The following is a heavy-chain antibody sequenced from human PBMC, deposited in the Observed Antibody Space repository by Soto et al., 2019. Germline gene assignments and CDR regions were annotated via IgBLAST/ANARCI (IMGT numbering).Heavy chain of an antibody. CDR2: IYHSGST. CDR1: GGSISSSHW. V-gene: IGHV4-4*02. J-gene: IGHJ4*02. D-gene: IGHD3-16*01. CDR3: ASSGGGEDY. Sequence: QVQLQESGPGLVKPSGTLSLSCAVSGGSISSSHWWTWVRQPPGKGLEWIGEIYHSGSTNYNPSLKGRAPISVDTSRNPFSLNLSSVTAAATAVYYCASSGGGEDYWGQGILVTVSS.